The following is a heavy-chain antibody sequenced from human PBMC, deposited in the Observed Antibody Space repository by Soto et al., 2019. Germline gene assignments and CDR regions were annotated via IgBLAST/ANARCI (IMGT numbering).Heavy chain of an antibody. CDR2: IKQDGSEK. V-gene: IGHV3-7*01. Sequence: GGSLRLSCAASGFTFSSYWMSWVRQAPGKGLEWVANIKQDGSEKYYVDSVKGRFTISRDNAKNSLYLQMNSLRAEDTAVYYCARDRVIVATIYYYYYYGMDVWGQGTTVTVSS. CDR3: ARDRVIVATIYYYYYYGMDV. CDR1: GFTFSSYW. J-gene: IGHJ6*02. D-gene: IGHD5-12*01.